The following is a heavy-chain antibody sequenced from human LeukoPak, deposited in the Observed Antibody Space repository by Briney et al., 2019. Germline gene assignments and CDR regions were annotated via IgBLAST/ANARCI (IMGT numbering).Heavy chain of an antibody. CDR2: IYPGDSDT. CDR1: GYSFTSYW. J-gene: IGHJ4*02. V-gene: IGHV5-51*01. Sequence: GESLKISCKGSGYSFTSYWIGWVRQMPGKGLEWMGIIYPGDSDTRYSPSFQGQVTISADKSISTAYLQWSSLKASDTAMYYCATQSYYYDSSGYIPFSYWGRRTLVTVSS. D-gene: IGHD3-22*01. CDR3: ATQSYYYDSSGYIPFSY.